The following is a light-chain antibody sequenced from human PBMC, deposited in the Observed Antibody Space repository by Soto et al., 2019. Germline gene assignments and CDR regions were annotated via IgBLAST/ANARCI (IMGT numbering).Light chain of an antibody. J-gene: IGKJ1*01. CDR3: MQALQIRT. CDR2: LGS. V-gene: IGKV2-28*01. Sequence: DIVMTQSPLSLPVTPGEPASISCRSSQSLLYSNGYNYLDWYLQRPGQSPQLLIYLGSNRASGVPDRFSGSGSGTDFTLKISRVEVEDVGVYYCMQALQIRTFGQGTKVEIK. CDR1: QSLLYSNGYNY.